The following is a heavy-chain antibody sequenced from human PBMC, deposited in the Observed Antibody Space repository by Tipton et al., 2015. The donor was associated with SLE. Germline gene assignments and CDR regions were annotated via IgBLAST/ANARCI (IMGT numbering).Heavy chain of an antibody. V-gene: IGHV4-34*01. J-gene: IGHJ6*03. Sequence: TLSLTCAVNGESSSGYYWSWIRQSPGKALEWIGDIHDSGSTYYNPSLKSRVTISVDTSKNQFSLKLSSVTAADTALYYCAYRITIGRYYYMDVWGKGTTVTVSS. CDR1: GESSSGYY. CDR3: AYRITIGRYYYMDV. D-gene: IGHD3-3*01. CDR2: IHDSGST.